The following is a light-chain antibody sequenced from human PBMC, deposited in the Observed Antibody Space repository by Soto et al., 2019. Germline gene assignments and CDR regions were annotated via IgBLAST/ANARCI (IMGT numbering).Light chain of an antibody. CDR1: QSVSSN. Sequence: EIVMTQSPATLSMSPGERATLSCRASQSVSSNLAWYQQRPGQAPRLLIYAASTRATGLPARFSGSGSGTEFTLTISSLQSEDFAVYYCQHYNNWPPITVGQGTRLEIK. J-gene: IGKJ5*01. CDR3: QHYNNWPPIT. V-gene: IGKV3-15*01. CDR2: AAS.